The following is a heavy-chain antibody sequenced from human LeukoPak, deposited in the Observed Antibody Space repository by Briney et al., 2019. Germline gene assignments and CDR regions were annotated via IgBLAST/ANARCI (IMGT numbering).Heavy chain of an antibody. V-gene: IGHV5-51*01. J-gene: IGHJ4*02. CDR2: IYPGDSDT. CDR3: ARPYRSSTSCYALGY. CDR1: GYRFTNYW. D-gene: IGHD2-2*01. Sequence: GESLKISCKGSGYRFTNYWIGWVRQMPGKGLEWMGIIYPGDSDTRYSPSFQGQVTISADKSISTAYLQWSSLKASDTAMYYCARPYRSSTSCYALGYWGQGTLVTVSS.